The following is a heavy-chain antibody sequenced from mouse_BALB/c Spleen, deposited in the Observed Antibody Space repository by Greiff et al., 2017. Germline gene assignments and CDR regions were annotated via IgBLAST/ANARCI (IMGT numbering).Heavy chain of an antibody. CDR3: ARGRYSFDY. CDR2: ISDGGSYT. CDR1: GFTFSDYY. J-gene: IGHJ2*01. Sequence: EVQGVESGGGLVKPGGSLKLSCAASGFTFSDYYMYWVRQTPEKRLEWVATISDGGSYTYYPDSVKGRFTISRDNAKNNLYLQMSSLKSEDTAMYYCARGRYSFDYWGQGTTLTVSS. D-gene: IGHD2-12*01. V-gene: IGHV5-4*02.